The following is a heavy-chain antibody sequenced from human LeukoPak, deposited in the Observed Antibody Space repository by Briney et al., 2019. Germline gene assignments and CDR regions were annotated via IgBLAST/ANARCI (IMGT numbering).Heavy chain of an antibody. CDR2: IYYSGST. V-gene: IGHV4-39*02. D-gene: IGHD3-10*01. J-gene: IGHJ6*02. CDR3: AREDPRAAGAYYGMDV. CDR1: GVSISSSSYY. Sequence: PSETLSLTCTVSGVSISSSSYYWGWLRQPPGKGLEWIGSIYYSGSTYYNPSLKSRVTISVDTSKNQFSLKLSSVTAADTAVYYCAREDPRAAGAYYGMDVWGQGTTVTVSS.